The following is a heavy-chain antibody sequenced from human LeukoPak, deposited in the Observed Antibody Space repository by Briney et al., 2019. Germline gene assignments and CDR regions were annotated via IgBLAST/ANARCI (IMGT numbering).Heavy chain of an antibody. J-gene: IGHJ4*02. V-gene: IGHV4-39*07. CDR3: VGTKQVVHSDYFDY. CDR1: GVSISSSNSY. D-gene: IGHD6-6*01. CDR2: IYYSGNT. Sequence: SETLSLTCTVSGVSISSSNSYWGWIRQPPGKGLEWIGSIYYSGNTYYNASLKSQVSISIDTSKNQFSLKLSSVTAADTAVYYCVGTKQVVHSDYFDYWGQGTLVTVSS.